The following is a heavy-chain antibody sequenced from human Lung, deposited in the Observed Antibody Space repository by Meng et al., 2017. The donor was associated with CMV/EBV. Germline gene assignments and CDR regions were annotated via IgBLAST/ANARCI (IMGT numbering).Heavy chain of an antibody. CDR3: SRPPSGAAGNNYFDY. Sequence: KVSCKGSGYSFTSYWIGWVRQMPGKGLEWMGIIYPGDSDTRYSPSFQCQVTISADKSISNAYLQWSSLKASDPAMNYCSRPPSGAAGNNYFDYWGQGTLVTVSS. V-gene: IGHV5-51*01. D-gene: IGHD6-13*01. J-gene: IGHJ4*02. CDR2: IYPGDSDT. CDR1: GYSFTSYW.